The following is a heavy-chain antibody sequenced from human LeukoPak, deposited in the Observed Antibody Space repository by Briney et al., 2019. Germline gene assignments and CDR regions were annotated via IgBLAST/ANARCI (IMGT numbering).Heavy chain of an antibody. CDR3: AKGGPGVGTQAIDY. Sequence: ASVKVSCTASGYTCTNYDINWVRQAPGQGLEWMGWMNPNSANTGYAQKFQGRVTMTRNTSISTAYLELSSLRSVDTAVYYCAKGGPGVGTQAIDYWGQGTLVTVSS. CDR2: MNPNSANT. D-gene: IGHD2-2*01. J-gene: IGHJ4*02. V-gene: IGHV1-8*01. CDR1: GYTCTNYD.